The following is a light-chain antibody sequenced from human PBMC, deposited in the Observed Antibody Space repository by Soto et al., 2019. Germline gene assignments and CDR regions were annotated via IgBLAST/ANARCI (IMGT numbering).Light chain of an antibody. CDR1: QGISNY. Sequence: IQLTQSPSSLSASVGDRVTITCRASQGISNYLAWYQQKPGKTPRLLIYGATTLQSGVPSRFSGSGYGTDFALTISSLQPEDFATYYCQQLKSYVTFGQGTRLEIK. V-gene: IGKV1-9*01. CDR2: GAT. CDR3: QQLKSYVT. J-gene: IGKJ5*01.